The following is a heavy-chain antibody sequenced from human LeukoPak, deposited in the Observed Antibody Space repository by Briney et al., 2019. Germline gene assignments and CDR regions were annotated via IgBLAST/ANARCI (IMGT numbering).Heavy chain of an antibody. Sequence: SETLSLTCTVSGASINGGDYYWTWIRQPPGKGLEWIAYIYNSGSTYYNPSLRSRVAISMDTSNNRFSLRLDSVTAADTAVYFCATTARHCSEYWGQGTLVTVSS. J-gene: IGHJ4*02. V-gene: IGHV4-30-4*08. D-gene: IGHD6-6*01. CDR2: IYNSGST. CDR3: ATTARHCSEY. CDR1: GASINGGDYY.